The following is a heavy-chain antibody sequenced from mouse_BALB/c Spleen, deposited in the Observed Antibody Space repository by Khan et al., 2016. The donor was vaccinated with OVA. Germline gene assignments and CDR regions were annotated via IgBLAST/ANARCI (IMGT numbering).Heavy chain of an antibody. CDR2: INPGSDDT. D-gene: IGHD2-14*01. CDR1: GYAFSDYL. V-gene: IGHV1-54*01. Sequence: QVQLQQPGAELVRPGTSVKVSCKASGYAFSDYLIEWVKQRPGQGLEWIGLINPGSDDTNYNEKFKGKATLTADKSSSTAYMQLSNLTSDDSAVFLGARGGYGGFAYWGQGTLVTVSA. J-gene: IGHJ3*01. CDR3: ARGGYGGFAY.